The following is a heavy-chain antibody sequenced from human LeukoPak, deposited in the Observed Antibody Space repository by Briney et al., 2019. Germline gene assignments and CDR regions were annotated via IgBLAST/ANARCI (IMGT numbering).Heavy chain of an antibody. D-gene: IGHD4-4*01. Sequence: PGGSLRLSCAASGFIFSNAWMSWVRQAPGKRLEWVGRLKSKANGGTTDYAAPVKGRFTISRDDSKTTLYLQMNSLKIEDTAVYYCVPHDYNNYNFWDQGTLVTVSS. J-gene: IGHJ4*02. CDR3: VPHDYNNYNF. CDR1: GFIFSNAW. V-gene: IGHV3-15*01. CDR2: LKSKANGGTT.